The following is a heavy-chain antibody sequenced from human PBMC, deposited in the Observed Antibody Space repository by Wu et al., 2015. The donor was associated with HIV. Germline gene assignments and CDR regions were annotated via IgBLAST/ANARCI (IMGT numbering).Heavy chain of an antibody. J-gene: IGHJ3*02. D-gene: IGHD3-9*01. CDR1: GYTFTGYY. CDR2: INPNSGGT. CDR3: ARVKLRYFDWPPTDAFDI. Sequence: QVQLVQSGAEVKKPGASVKVSCKASGYTFTGYYMHWVRQAPGQGLEWMGWINPNSGGTNYAQKFQGRVTMTRDTSISTAYMELSRLRSDDTAVYYCARVKLRYFDWPPTDAFDIWGQGTMVTVSS. V-gene: IGHV1-2*02.